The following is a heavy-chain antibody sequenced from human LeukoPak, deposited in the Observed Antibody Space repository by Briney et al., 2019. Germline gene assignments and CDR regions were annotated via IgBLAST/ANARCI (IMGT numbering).Heavy chain of an antibody. CDR1: GGSISSSSYY. CDR3: ARGPLGYQPYDY. V-gene: IGHV4-39*07. Sequence: SETLSLTCTVSGGSISSSSYYWGWIRQPPGKGLEWIGSIYYSGSTYYNPSLKSRVTKSVDTSKNQFSLKLSSVTAADTAVYYCARGPLGYQPYDYWGQGTLVTVSS. J-gene: IGHJ4*02. CDR2: IYYSGST. D-gene: IGHD2-2*01.